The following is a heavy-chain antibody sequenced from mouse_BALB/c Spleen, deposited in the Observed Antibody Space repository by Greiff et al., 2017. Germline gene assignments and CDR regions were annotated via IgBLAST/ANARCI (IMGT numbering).Heavy chain of an antibody. V-gene: IGHV5-9-4*01. CDR2: ISSGGSYT. J-gene: IGHJ3*01. D-gene: IGHD2-4*01. Sequence: EVKLVESGGGLVKPGGSLKLSCAASGFTFSSYAMSWVRQSPEKRLEWVAEISSGGSYTYYPDTVTGRFTISRDNAKNTLYLEMSSLRSEDTAMYYCARGGLPFAYWGQGTLVTVSA. CDR3: ARGGLPFAY. CDR1: GFTFSSYA.